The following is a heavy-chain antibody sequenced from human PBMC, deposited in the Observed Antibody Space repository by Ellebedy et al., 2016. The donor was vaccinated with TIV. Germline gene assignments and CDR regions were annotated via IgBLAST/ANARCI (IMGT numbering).Heavy chain of an antibody. CDR2: IYYSGYT. V-gene: IGHV4-59*08. CDR1: GGNVSTYY. J-gene: IGHJ2*01. D-gene: IGHD4-17*01. CDR3: ARLRRTDYGDYRGRTYWYFDL. Sequence: SETLSLTCTVSGGNVSTYYWNWIRQPPGKGLEWIGYIYYSGYTNYNLSLKSRVTISIDTSKTQFSLKLSSVTAADAAVFYCARLRRTDYGDYRGRTYWYFDLWGRGTLVTVSS.